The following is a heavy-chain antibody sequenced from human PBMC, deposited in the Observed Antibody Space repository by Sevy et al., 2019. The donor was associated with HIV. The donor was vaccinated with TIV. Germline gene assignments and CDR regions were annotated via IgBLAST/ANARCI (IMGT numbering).Heavy chain of an antibody. CDR3: AKDRRDIVATITGFDY. V-gene: IGHV3-23*01. D-gene: IGHD5-12*01. Sequence: GGSLRLSCAASGFTFSSYAMSWVRQAPGKGLEWVSAISGSGGSTYYADSVKDRFTISRDNSKNTLYLQMNSLRAEDTAVYYCAKDRRDIVATITGFDYWGQGTLVTVSS. CDR2: ISGSGGST. J-gene: IGHJ4*02. CDR1: GFTFSSYA.